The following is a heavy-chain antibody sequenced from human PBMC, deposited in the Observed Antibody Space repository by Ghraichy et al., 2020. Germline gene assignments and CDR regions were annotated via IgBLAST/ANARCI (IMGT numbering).Heavy chain of an antibody. J-gene: IGHJ6*02. CDR3: TTDGERGYDFWSGYYDYYYYGMDV. D-gene: IGHD3-3*01. Sequence: GGSLRLSCAASGFTFSNAWMSWVRQAPGKGLEWVGRIKSKTDGGTTDYAAPVKGRFTISRDDSKNTLYLQMNSLKTEDTAVYYCTTDGERGYDFWSGYYDYYYYGMDVWGQGTTVTVSS. CDR2: IKSKTDGGTT. CDR1: GFTFSNAW. V-gene: IGHV3-15*01.